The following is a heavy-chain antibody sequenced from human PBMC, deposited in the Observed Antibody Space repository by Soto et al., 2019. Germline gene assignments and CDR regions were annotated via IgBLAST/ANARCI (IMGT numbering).Heavy chain of an antibody. CDR2: VYRSGTT. J-gene: IGHJ5*02. Sequence: PSETLSLTCTVSGGSISSYYWSWIRQPPGKGPEWIGYVYRSGTTYYNPSLKSRVTISVDTSKNQFSLKLSSVTAADTAVYYCARPRMAAAGNWFDPWGQGTLVTVSS. CDR3: ARPRMAAAGNWFDP. CDR1: GGSISSYY. D-gene: IGHD6-13*01. V-gene: IGHV4-4*08.